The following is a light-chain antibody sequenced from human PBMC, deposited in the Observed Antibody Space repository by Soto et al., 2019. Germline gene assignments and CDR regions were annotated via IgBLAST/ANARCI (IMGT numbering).Light chain of an antibody. CDR3: CSYPGSSILDV. V-gene: IGLV2-23*02. Sequence: QSALTQPASVSGSPGQSITISCTGTSNYNLVSWYQQHPGKAPKLVIYEVSERPSGVSNRFSGSKSGNTASLTISGLQAEDEADYYCCSYPGSSILDVFGTGTKVTVL. J-gene: IGLJ1*01. CDR2: EVS. CDR1: SNYNL.